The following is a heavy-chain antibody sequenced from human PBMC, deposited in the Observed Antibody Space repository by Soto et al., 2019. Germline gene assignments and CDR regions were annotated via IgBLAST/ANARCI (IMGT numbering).Heavy chain of an antibody. D-gene: IGHD1-1*01. CDR3: ATTVTEPHHFDY. J-gene: IGHJ4*02. CDR2: IYYNEST. CDR1: GGSISSYN. V-gene: IGHV4-59*01. Sequence: SETVSLTCTVSGGSISSYNWCWIRQPPGKGQEWVGYIYYNESTNYNPSLHRRGTITVDNAKNQFSLKQRSVSAADAAVYYCATTVTEPHHFDYWGQGTLVTVSS.